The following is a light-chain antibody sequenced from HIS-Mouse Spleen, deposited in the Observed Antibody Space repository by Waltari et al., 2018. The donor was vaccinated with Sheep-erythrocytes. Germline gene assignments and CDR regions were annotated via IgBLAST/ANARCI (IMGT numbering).Light chain of an antibody. CDR1: ALPNKY. V-gene: IGLV3-10*01. J-gene: IGLJ3*02. CDR3: YSTDSSGNHRV. CDR2: VDS. Sequence: SYELTQPPSVSVSPGQTARITCSGDALPNKYAYWYQQKSGQAPGLVIYVDSKRPSGIPERFSGSSSGTMANLTISGAQVEDEADYYCYSTDSSGNHRVFGGGTKLTVL.